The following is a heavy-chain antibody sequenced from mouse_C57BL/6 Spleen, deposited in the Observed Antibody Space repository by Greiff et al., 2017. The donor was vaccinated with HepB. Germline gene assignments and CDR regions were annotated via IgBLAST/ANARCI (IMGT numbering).Heavy chain of an antibody. J-gene: IGHJ4*01. D-gene: IGHD2-5*01. Sequence: EVKLEESGGGLVQPGGSLKLSCAASGFTFSDYYMYWVRQTPEKRLEWVAYISNGGGSTYYPDTVKGRFTISRDNAKNTLYLQMSRLKSEDTAMYYCARHNSNYAMDYWGQGTSVTVSS. V-gene: IGHV5-12*01. CDR3: ARHNSNYAMDY. CDR2: ISNGGGST. CDR1: GFTFSDYY.